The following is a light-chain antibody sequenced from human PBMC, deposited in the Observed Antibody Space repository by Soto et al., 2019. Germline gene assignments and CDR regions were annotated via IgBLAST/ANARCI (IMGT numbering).Light chain of an antibody. CDR3: CSHSAYYTFV. CDR2: DVT. J-gene: IGLJ1*01. CDR1: SSDVGGRNC. Sequence: QSALTQPRSVSGSHGQSVTISCTGTSSDVGGRNCVSWYQQHPGKAPQLMIYDVTQRPSGVPDRFSGSKSGNTASLTISGLQAEDEADYYCCSHSAYYTFVFGTGTKLTVL. V-gene: IGLV2-11*01.